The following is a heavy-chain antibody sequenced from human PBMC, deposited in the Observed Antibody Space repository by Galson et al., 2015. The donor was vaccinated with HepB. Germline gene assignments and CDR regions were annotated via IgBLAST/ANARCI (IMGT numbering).Heavy chain of an antibody. CDR1: GYTFTNYA. D-gene: IGHD2/OR15-2a*01. J-gene: IGHJ3*02. Sequence: SVKVSCKASGYTFTNYAIGWVRQAPGQRLEWMGWINAGNGNTKYSQKFQGRVTITRDTSASTAYMELSSLRSEDTAVYYCAKRAEYWDDAFDIWGQGTMVTVSS. CDR2: INAGNGNT. V-gene: IGHV1-3*01. CDR3: AKRAEYWDDAFDI.